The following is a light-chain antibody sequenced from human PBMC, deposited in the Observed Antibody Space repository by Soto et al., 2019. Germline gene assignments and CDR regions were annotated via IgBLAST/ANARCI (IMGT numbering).Light chain of an antibody. CDR3: QQSYVMPRT. CDR2: GAS. J-gene: IGKJ1*01. V-gene: IGKV1-39*01. CDR1: QTINMY. Sequence: DIQMTQSPSSLSASIGDRVTITCRASQTINMYLNWYQQTPGKAPRLLMFGASSLKSGVPSRFSGSGSGTDLTLTISILQPEDFATYYCQQSYVMPRTFGQGTKVEVK.